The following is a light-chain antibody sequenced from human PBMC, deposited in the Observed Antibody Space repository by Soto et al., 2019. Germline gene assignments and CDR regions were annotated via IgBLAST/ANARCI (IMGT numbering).Light chain of an antibody. J-gene: IGKJ5*01. CDR1: QSIGSN. CDR3: QQYNNWPIT. CDR2: GAS. V-gene: IGKV3-15*01. Sequence: VLTQSPGTLSLSPGDRATLSCRASQSIGSNLAWYQQKPGQSPRLLIYGASTRATGLPARFSGSGSGTEFTLTISSLQSEDFALYYCQQYNNWPITFGQGTRLEI.